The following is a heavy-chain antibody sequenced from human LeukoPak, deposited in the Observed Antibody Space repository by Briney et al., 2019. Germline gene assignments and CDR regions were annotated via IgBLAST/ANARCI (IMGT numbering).Heavy chain of an antibody. CDR2: ITDGERT. D-gene: IGHD6-13*01. CDR1: GDSFSGHY. CDR3: VRRSRVAMPNALDLISDF. V-gene: IGHV4-34*01. Sequence: SETLSLTCAVYGDSFSGHYWSWIRQPPGKGLEWIGEITDGERTSYSLSLKSRATISVVPSQRQFSLELDSVTAADTAIYYCVRRSRVAMPNALDLISDFWGQGTLVTISS. J-gene: IGHJ4*02.